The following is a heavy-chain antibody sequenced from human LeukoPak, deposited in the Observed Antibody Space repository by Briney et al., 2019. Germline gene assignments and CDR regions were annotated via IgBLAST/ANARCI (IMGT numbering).Heavy chain of an antibody. CDR2: ISSTSTYT. D-gene: IGHD2-15*01. J-gene: IGHJ4*02. V-gene: IGHV3-11*05. CDR1: GFTFSDYY. CDR3: AKEFCSGGSCNLDY. Sequence: PGGSLRLSCAASGFTFSDYYMSWVRQAPGKGLEWGSYISSTSTYTNYADSVKGRFTISRDNAKNSLYLQMNSLRAEDTAVYYCAKEFCSGGSCNLDYWGQGTLVTVSS.